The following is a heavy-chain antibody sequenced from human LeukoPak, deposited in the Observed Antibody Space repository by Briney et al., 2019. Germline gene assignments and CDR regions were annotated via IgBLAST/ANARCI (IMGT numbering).Heavy chain of an antibody. CDR1: GFTFSSYG. J-gene: IGHJ4*02. Sequence: PGRSLRLSCAASGFTFSSYGMHWVRQAPGKGLEWVAVIWYDGSNKYYADSVKGRFTISRDNSKNTLYLQMNSLRAEDTAVYYCARGPRSDYGDCFDYWGQGTLVTVSS. CDR3: ARGPRSDYGDCFDY. D-gene: IGHD4-17*01. V-gene: IGHV3-33*01. CDR2: IWYDGSNK.